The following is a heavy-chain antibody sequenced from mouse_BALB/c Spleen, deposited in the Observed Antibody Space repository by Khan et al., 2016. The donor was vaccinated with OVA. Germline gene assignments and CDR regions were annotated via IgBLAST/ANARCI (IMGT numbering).Heavy chain of an antibody. CDR2: ISYSGTT. D-gene: IGHD1-1*01. V-gene: IGHV3-2*02. J-gene: IGHJ4*01. Sequence: VQLQQSGPGLVKPSQSLSLTCTVTGYSITSNYAWNWIRQFPGNKLEWMGYISYSGTTSYNPSLKSRISIPRDTSKNPFFLQLNSVTTEDTATYYGARGNYYGYAMDYWGQGTSVTVSS. CDR3: ARGNYYGYAMDY. CDR1: GYSITSNYA.